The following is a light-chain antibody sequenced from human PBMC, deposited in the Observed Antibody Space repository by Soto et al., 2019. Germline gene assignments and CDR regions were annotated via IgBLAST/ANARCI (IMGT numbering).Light chain of an antibody. CDR3: QQYNNWPPEYT. Sequence: EIVMTQSPATLSVSPGERATLSCRASQSVSSNLAWYQQKRGQAPRLLIYDASTRATGIPARFSGSGSGTEFTLTISSLQSEDFAVYYCQQYNNWPPEYTFGQGTKLEIK. CDR1: QSVSSN. J-gene: IGKJ2*01. V-gene: IGKV3-15*01. CDR2: DAS.